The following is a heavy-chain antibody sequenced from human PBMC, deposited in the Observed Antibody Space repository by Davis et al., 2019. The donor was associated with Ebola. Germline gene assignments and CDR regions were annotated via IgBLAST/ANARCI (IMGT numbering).Heavy chain of an antibody. J-gene: IGHJ4*02. CDR3: ARICVRLTTFNTKHYFDY. Sequence: SETLSLTCTVSGGSISSYYWSWIRQPPGKGLEWIGYIYYSGSTNYNPSLKSRVTISVDTSKNQFSLKLSSVTAADTAVYYCARICVRLTTFNTKHYFDYWGQGTLVTVSS. CDR2: IYYSGST. V-gene: IGHV4-59*12. D-gene: IGHD1-14*01. CDR1: GGSISSYY.